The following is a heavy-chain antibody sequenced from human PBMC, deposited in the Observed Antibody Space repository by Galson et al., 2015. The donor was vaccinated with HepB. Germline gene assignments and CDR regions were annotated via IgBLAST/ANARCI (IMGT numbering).Heavy chain of an antibody. V-gene: IGHV1-8*01. CDR3: ARGRGIVGATSRFDP. D-gene: IGHD1-26*01. CDR1: GYTFTSYD. CDR2: MNPNSGNT. J-gene: IGHJ5*02. Sequence: SVKVSCKASGYTFTSYDINWVRQATGQGLEWMGWMNPNSGNTGYAQKFQGIVTMTRNTSISTAYMELSSLRSEDTAVYYCARGRGIVGATSRFDPWGQGTLVTVSS.